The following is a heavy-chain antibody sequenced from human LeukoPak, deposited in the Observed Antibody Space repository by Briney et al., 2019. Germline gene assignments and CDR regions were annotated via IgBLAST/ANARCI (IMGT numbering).Heavy chain of an antibody. D-gene: IGHD6-13*01. Sequence: ASVKVSCKASGYTFTGYYMHWVRQAPGPGLEWVGLINPNSGGTNYAQKFQGRVTMTRATSTSTAYMELSRLRSDDTAVYYCARDGGSRWSLHYNMDVWGKGTTVTISS. V-gene: IGHV1-2*02. CDR2: INPNSGGT. J-gene: IGHJ6*03. CDR3: ARDGGSRWSLHYNMDV. CDR1: GYTFTGYY.